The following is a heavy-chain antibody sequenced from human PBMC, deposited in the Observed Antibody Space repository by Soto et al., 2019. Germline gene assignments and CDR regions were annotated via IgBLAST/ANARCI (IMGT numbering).Heavy chain of an antibody. V-gene: IGHV6-1*01. CDR2: TYYRSKWYN. Sequence: SQTLSLTCAISGDSVSSNSAPWNWIRQSPSRGLEWLGRTYYRSKWYNDYAVSVKSRITINPDTSKNQFSLQLNSVTPEDTAVYYCARDQEAYYYGMDVWGQGTTVTVSS. CDR3: ARDQEAYYYGMDV. J-gene: IGHJ6*02. CDR1: GDSVSSNSAP.